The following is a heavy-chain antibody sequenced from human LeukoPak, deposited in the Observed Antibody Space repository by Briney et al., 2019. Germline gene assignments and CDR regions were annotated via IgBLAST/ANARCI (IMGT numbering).Heavy chain of an antibody. CDR1: GFTFNNYA. Sequence: GSLRLSCAVSGFTFNNYAMSWVRQAPGKGLEWVSAIGASGDNTYYADSVKGRFTIPRDNSKNMLNLHMNSLRAEDTAIYHCAKAAASDTVTTLGVDYWGQGTLVTVSS. CDR2: IGASGDNT. CDR3: AKAAASDTVTTLGVDY. J-gene: IGHJ4*02. D-gene: IGHD4-17*01. V-gene: IGHV3-23*01.